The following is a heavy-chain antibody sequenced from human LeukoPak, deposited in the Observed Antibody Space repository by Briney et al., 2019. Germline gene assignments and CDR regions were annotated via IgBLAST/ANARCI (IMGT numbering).Heavy chain of an antibody. CDR1: GGSISSYY. V-gene: IGHV4-59*12. CDR3: AGAGMTGYYILGY. Sequence: SETLSLTCTVSGGSISSYYWSWIRQPPGKGLEWIGYIYYSGSTNYNPSLKSRVTISVDTSKNQFSLKLSSVTAADTAAYYCAGAGMTGYYILGYWGQGTLVTVSS. D-gene: IGHD3-9*01. J-gene: IGHJ4*02. CDR2: IYYSGST.